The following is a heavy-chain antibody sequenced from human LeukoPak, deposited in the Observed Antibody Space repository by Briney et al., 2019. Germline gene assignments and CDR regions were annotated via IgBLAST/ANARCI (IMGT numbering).Heavy chain of an antibody. D-gene: IGHD2-2*01. V-gene: IGHV1-24*01. J-gene: IGHJ4*02. CDR3: ATVRYCSSTSCSRSVNFDY. Sequence: SVKVSCKVSGYTLTELSMHWVRQAPGKGLEWMGGFDPEDGETIYAQKFQGRVTMTEDTSTDTAYMELSSLRSEDTAVYYCATVRYCSSTSCSRSVNFDYWGQGTLVTVSS. CDR2: FDPEDGET. CDR1: GYTLTELS.